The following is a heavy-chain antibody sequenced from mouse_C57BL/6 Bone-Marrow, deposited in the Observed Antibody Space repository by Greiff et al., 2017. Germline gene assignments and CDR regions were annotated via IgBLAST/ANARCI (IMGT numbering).Heavy chain of an antibody. CDR3: TRWERVWFAY. V-gene: IGHV6-6*01. CDR2: IRNKANNHAT. CDR1: GFTFSDAW. J-gene: IGHJ3*01. Sequence: EVKVEESGGGLVQPGGSMKLSCAASGFTFSDAWMDWVRQSPEKGLEWVALIRNKANNHATYYAESVKGRFTISRDDSKSSVYLQMNSVRPEYTGIYYCTRWERVWFAYWGQKALVTVSA. D-gene: IGHD4-1*01.